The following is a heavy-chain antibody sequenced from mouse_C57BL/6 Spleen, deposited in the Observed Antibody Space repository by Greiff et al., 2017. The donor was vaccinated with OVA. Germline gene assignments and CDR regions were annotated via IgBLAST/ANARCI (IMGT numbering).Heavy chain of an antibody. CDR2: ILPGSGST. D-gene: IGHD1-1*01. Sequence: QVQLQQSGAELMKPGASVKLSCKATGYTFTGYWIEWVKQRPGHGLEWIGEILPGSGSTNYNEKFKGKATFTADTSSNTAYMQLSSLTTEDSAIYYCARRTPYYGSTLYWYFDVWGTGTTVTVSS. CDR1: GYTFTGYW. V-gene: IGHV1-9*01. CDR3: ARRTPYYGSTLYWYFDV. J-gene: IGHJ1*03.